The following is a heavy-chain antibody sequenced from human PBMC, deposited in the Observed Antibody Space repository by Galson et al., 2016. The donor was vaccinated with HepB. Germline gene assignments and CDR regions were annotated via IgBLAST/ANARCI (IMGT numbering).Heavy chain of an antibody. D-gene: IGHD3-10*01. J-gene: IGHJ4*02. CDR3: ARRGVSRTVLMWFGASYYFDY. Sequence: ETLSLTCTVSGGSISSSGSYWGWIRRPPGKGLEWIGNIYHSGSTFYNPSLKSRVPISVDTSKNQFFLKLSPVTAADTAVYYCARRGVSRTVLMWFGASYYFDYWGQGTLVTVSS. V-gene: IGHV4-39*01. CDR1: GGSISSSGSY. CDR2: IYHSGST.